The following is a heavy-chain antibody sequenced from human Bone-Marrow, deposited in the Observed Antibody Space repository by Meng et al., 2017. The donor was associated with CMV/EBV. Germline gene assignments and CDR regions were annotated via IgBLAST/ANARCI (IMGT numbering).Heavy chain of an antibody. V-gene: IGHV4-39*07. Sequence: GSLRLSCTVSGGSISNGIHYWGWIRQPPGKGLEWIGTIYSSGTTYYNPSLKSRVTMSVDTAKNQFSLRLTSVTAADTAMYYCARGGGLGRPQGYWFDPWGQGTLVTVSS. D-gene: IGHD2-15*01. J-gene: IGHJ5*02. CDR3: ARGGGLGRPQGYWFDP. CDR2: IYSSGTT. CDR1: GGSISNGIHY.